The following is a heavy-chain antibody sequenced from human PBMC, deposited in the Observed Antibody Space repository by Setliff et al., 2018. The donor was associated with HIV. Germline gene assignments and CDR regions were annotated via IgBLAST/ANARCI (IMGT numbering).Heavy chain of an antibody. Sequence: SVKVSCKASGGTSNKYAINWARQAPGQGLEWMGQFIPVLDITNYAQKFQGRVTITADASSSTMYMELSGLRSGDTAVYYCAGPRGDEAFDIWGQGTMVTVSS. CDR3: AGPRGDEAFDI. CDR2: FIPVLDIT. J-gene: IGHJ3*02. V-gene: IGHV1-69*10. D-gene: IGHD3-10*01. CDR1: GGTSNKYA.